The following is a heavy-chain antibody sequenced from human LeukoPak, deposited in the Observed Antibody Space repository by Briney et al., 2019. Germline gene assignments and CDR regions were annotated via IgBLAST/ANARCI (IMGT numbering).Heavy chain of an antibody. D-gene: IGHD3-3*01. CDR1: GFTFSDYY. CDR2: ISSSGSTI. J-gene: IGHJ4*02. Sequence: PGGSLRLSCAASGFTFSDYYMSWIRQAPGKGLEWVSYISSSGSTIYYADSVKGRFTISRDNSKNTLYLQMNSLRTEDTAVYYCARDSNSDFWSGYYTNYFDYWGQGTLVTVSS. V-gene: IGHV3-11*04. CDR3: ARDSNSDFWSGYYTNYFDY.